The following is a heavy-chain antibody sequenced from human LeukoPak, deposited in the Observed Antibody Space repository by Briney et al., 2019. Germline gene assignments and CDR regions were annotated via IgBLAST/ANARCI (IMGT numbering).Heavy chain of an antibody. V-gene: IGHV1-2*02. CDR2: INPNSGGT. Sequence: ASVKVSCKASGYTFTGYYMHWVRQVPGQGLEWMGWINPNSGGTNYAQKFQGRVTMTRDTSISTAYMELSRLRSDDTAVYYCARRGRYCSSTSCYALPKTRYYYYYMDVWGKGTTVTVSS. CDR3: ARRGRYCSSTSCYALPKTRYYYYYMDV. CDR1: GYTFTGYY. J-gene: IGHJ6*03. D-gene: IGHD2-2*01.